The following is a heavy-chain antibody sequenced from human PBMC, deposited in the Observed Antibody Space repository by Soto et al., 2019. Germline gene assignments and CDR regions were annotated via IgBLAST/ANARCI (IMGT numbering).Heavy chain of an antibody. CDR3: ARDPGIAAAGTVGYFDY. CDR2: IKQDGSEK. Sequence: EVQLVESGGGLVQPGGSLRLSCEASGFTFSSYWMSWVRQAPGKGLEWVANIKQDGSEKHYVDSVKGRFTISRDNAKNSLYLEMNSLRAEDTAVYYCARDPGIAAAGTVGYFDYWGQGTLVTVSS. V-gene: IGHV3-7*01. J-gene: IGHJ4*02. CDR1: GFTFSSYW. D-gene: IGHD6-13*01.